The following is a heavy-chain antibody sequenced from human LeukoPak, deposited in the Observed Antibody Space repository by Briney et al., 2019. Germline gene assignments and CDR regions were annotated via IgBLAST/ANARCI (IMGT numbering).Heavy chain of an antibody. Sequence: GGSLRLSCAASGFTFSSYWMSWVRQAPGKGLEWVANIKQDGSEKYYVDSVKGRFTISRDNAKNSLYLQMNSLRAEDTAVYYCALGVEGNAFDIWGQGTMVTVSS. CDR2: IKQDGSEK. J-gene: IGHJ3*02. V-gene: IGHV3-7*01. CDR1: GFTFSSYW. CDR3: ALGVEGNAFDI. D-gene: IGHD5-24*01.